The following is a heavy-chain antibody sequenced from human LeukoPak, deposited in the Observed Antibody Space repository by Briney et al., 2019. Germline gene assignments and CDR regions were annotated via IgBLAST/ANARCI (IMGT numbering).Heavy chain of an antibody. CDR2: IHSDGGTT. D-gene: IGHD1-26*01. V-gene: IGHV3-74*01. CDR3: EKDTYSFAE. CDR1: GFTFSDYW. Sequence: GGSLRLSCAASGFTFSDYWMHWVRQAPGKGLMWVSLIHSDGGTTNYADSVKGRFTISRDNAKITVYLQMNSLRVKDTAVYYSEKDTYSFAEWGQGTLVTVSS. J-gene: IGHJ4*02.